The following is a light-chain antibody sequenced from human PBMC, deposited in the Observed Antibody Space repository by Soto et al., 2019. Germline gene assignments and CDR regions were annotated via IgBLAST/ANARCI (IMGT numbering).Light chain of an antibody. CDR1: QSFGTIY. CDR3: QVYGDSPIT. CDR2: GTS. Sequence: ETVLTQSPGTLSLSPGERATLSCRASQSFGTIYVAWYQHKPGQAPRLVISGTSNRATGIPDRFSGSGSGTDFTLTIARLEPEDFALYFCQVYGDSPITFGQGTRLEIK. J-gene: IGKJ5*01. V-gene: IGKV3-20*01.